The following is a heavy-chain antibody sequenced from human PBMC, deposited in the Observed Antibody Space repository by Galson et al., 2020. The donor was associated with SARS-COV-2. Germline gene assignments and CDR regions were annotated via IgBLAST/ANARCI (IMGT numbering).Heavy chain of an antibody. D-gene: IGHD2-21*01. Sequence: ASVKVSFKASGYTFTDYYMHWVRQAPGRGLEWMGWINSHTGGTNYAQKFQGRVTMTRDTSLRTAHMELTSLRSDDTAIYYCARDPPGCGCDGCAVGRFDYWGQGTLVTVSS. CDR1: GYTFTDYY. V-gene: IGHV1-2*02. J-gene: IGHJ4*02. CDR3: ARDPPGCGCDGCAVGRFDY. CDR2: INSHTGGT.